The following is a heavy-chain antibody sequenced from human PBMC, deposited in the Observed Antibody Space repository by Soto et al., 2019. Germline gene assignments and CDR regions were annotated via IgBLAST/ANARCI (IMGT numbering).Heavy chain of an antibody. CDR1: GFTFSSYA. CDR2: ISGSGGST. V-gene: IGHV3-23*01. J-gene: IGHJ4*02. CDR3: AKDRSMGRRANYFDY. Sequence: EVQLLESGGGLVQPGGSLRLSCAASGFTFSSYAMSWVRQAPGKGLEWVSAISGSGGSTYYADSVKGRFTISRDNSKNTLYLQRNSLRAEDTAVYYCAKDRSMGRRANYFDYWGQGTLVTVSS. D-gene: IGHD1-1*01.